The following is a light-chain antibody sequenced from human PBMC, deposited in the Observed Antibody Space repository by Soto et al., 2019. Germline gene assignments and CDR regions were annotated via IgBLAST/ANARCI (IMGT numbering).Light chain of an antibody. V-gene: IGLV2-14*01. CDR2: DVS. CDR3: SSYTSSSTYV. CDR1: SSDVGGYNY. Sequence: LTQPASVSGSPGQSTTISCTGTSSDVGGYNYVSWYQQHPGKAPKLMIYDVSNRPSGVSNRFSGSKSGNTASLTISGLQAEDEADYYCSSYTSSSTYVFGTGTKVTVL. J-gene: IGLJ1*01.